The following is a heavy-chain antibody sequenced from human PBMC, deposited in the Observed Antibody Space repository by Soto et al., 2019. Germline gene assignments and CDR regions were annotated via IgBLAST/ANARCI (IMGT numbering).Heavy chain of an antibody. J-gene: IGHJ4*02. D-gene: IGHD3-10*01. Sequence: QVQLQESGPGLVKPSETLSLTCTVSGGSISSYYWSWIRQPPGKGLEWIVYIYYSGSTNYNPSLKSRVTRSVDTSKNQFSLKLNSMTAADTAVYYCARHNYGSGSTYFDYWGQGTLVTVSS. CDR2: IYYSGST. CDR3: ARHNYGSGSTYFDY. V-gene: IGHV4-59*08. CDR1: GGSISSYY.